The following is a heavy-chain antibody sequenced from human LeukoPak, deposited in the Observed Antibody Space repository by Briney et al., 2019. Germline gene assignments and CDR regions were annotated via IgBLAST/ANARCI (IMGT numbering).Heavy chain of an antibody. J-gene: IGHJ4*02. CDR2: IYYSGST. D-gene: IGHD2-8*01. CDR1: GGSISSYY. Sequence: SETLSLTCTVSGGSISSYYWSWIRQPPGKGLEWIGYIYYSGSTNYNPSLKSRVTISVDTSKNQFSLKLSSVTAADTAVYYRARGLVMCTNGVCYPEVPFDYWGQGTLVTVSS. V-gene: IGHV4-59*01. CDR3: ARGLVMCTNGVCYPEVPFDY.